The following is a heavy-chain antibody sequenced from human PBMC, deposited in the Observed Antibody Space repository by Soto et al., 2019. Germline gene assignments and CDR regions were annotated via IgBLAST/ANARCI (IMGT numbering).Heavy chain of an antibody. CDR2: IYPGDSDT. Sequence: GESLKISCKGSGYSFTSYWIGWVRQMPGKGLEWMGIIYPGDSDTRYSPSFQGQVTISADKSISTAYLQWSSLKASDTAMYYCARHPQLSGSYRHNRFDYWGQGTLVTVSS. V-gene: IGHV5-51*01. CDR3: ARHPQLSGSYRHNRFDY. CDR1: GYSFTSYW. D-gene: IGHD3-10*01. J-gene: IGHJ4*02.